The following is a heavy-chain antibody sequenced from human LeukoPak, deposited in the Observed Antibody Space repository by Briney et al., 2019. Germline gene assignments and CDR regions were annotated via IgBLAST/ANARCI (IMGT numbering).Heavy chain of an antibody. CDR1: GGSTGSYY. Sequence: SETLSLTCTVSGGSTGSYYWSWIRQPPGKGLEWIGYIYYSGSTNYNPSLKCRVTISVDTSKNQFSLKLSSVTAADTAVYYCARDRYYYYGMDVWGQGTTVTVSS. V-gene: IGHV4-59*01. CDR2: IYYSGST. CDR3: ARDRYYYYGMDV. J-gene: IGHJ6*02.